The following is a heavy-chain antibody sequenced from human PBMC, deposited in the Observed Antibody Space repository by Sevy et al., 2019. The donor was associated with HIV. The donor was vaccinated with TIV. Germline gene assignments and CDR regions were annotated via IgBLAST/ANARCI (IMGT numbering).Heavy chain of an antibody. J-gene: IGHJ6*02. Sequence: GGSLRLSCAASGFTFSNAWMSWVRQAPGKGLEWVGRIKSKTDGGTTDDAAPVKGRFTISRDDSKNTLYLQMNSLKTEDTAVYYCTTHTRCSSTSCYEYYYYGMDVWGQGTTVTVSS. CDR3: TTHTRCSSTSCYEYYYYGMDV. V-gene: IGHV3-15*01. CDR1: GFTFSNAW. D-gene: IGHD2-2*01. CDR2: IKSKTDGGTT.